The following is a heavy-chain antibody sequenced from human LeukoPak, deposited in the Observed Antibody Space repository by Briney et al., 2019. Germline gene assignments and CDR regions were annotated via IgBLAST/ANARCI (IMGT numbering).Heavy chain of an antibody. Sequence: PGGSLRPSCAASGFTFSSYGMHWVRQAPGKGLEWVAVISYDGSDKYYADSVKGRFTISRDNSKNTLYLQMNSLRTEDTAVYYCAKGAVYCTGTGCYFFDYWGQGTLVTVSS. D-gene: IGHD2-15*01. J-gene: IGHJ4*02. CDR2: ISYDGSDK. CDR3: AKGAVYCTGTGCYFFDY. V-gene: IGHV3-30*18. CDR1: GFTFSSYG.